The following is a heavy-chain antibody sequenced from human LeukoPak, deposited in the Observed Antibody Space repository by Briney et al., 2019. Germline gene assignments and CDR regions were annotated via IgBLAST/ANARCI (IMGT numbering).Heavy chain of an antibody. D-gene: IGHD5-24*01. V-gene: IGHV3-48*01. CDR2: ISSSSSTI. CDR3: ARGGRWLPLRFDP. J-gene: IGHJ5*02. Sequence: PGGSLRLSCAASGFTFSSYSMNWVRQAPGKGLEWVSYISSSSSTIYYADSVKGRFTISRDNAKNSLYLQMNSLRAEDTAVYYCARGGRWLPLRFDPWGQGTLVTVSS. CDR1: GFTFSSYS.